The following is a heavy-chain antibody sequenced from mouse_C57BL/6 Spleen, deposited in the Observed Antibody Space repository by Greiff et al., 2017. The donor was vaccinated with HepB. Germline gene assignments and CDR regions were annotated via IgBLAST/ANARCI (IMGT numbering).Heavy chain of an antibody. CDR3: ARYASSSYDSKGGYAMDY. Sequence: VQLQQPGAELVRPGSSVKLSCKASGYTFTSYWMHWVKQRPIQGLEWIGNIDPSDSETHYNQKFKDKATLTVDKSSSTAYMQLSSLTSEDSAVYYCARYASSSYDSKGGYAMDYWGQGTSVTVSS. D-gene: IGHD2-3*01. V-gene: IGHV1-52*01. CDR2: IDPSDSET. J-gene: IGHJ4*01. CDR1: GYTFTSYW.